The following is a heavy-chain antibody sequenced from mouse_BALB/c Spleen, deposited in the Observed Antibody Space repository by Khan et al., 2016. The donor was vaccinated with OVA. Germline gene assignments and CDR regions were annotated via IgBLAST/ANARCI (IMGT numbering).Heavy chain of an antibody. V-gene: IGHV9-1*02. J-gene: IGHJ1*01. CDR2: INTYTGEP. CDR1: GDTFTNYG. CDR3: ARGASYLYFDV. Sequence: QIQLVQSGPELKKTGETVKISCKASGDTFTNYGMNGVKQAPGKGLKWMGWINTYTGEPTYTDDFKERFAFSLETSASTAYLQINNLKNEDMATYFCARGASYLYFDVWVAGTTVTVSS.